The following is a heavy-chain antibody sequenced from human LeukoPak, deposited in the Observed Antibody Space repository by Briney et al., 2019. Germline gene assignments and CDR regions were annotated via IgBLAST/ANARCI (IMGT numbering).Heavy chain of an antibody. CDR2: IVVGSGNT. Sequence: SVKVSCKASGFTFTSSAMQWVRQARGQRLEWIGWIVVGSGNTNYAQKFQERATITRDMSTSTAYMELSSLRSEDTAVYYCAADPPDNIVATINDAFDIWGQGTMVTVSS. CDR3: AADPPDNIVATINDAFDI. V-gene: IGHV1-58*02. J-gene: IGHJ3*02. D-gene: IGHD5-12*01. CDR1: GFTFTSSA.